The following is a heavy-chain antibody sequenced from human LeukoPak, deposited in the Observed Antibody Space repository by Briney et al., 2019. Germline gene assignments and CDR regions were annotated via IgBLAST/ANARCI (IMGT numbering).Heavy chain of an antibody. V-gene: IGHV3-23*01. CDR3: AKDSSTRRVVVITTFWFDP. CDR1: GFTFSSYA. CDR2: ISGSGGST. D-gene: IGHD3-22*01. Sequence: GGSLRLSCAASGFTFSSYAMGWVRQAPGKGLEWVSAISGSGGSTYYADSVKGRFTISRDNSKNTLYLQMNSLRAEDTAVYYCAKDSSTRRVVVITTFWFDPWGQGTLVTVSS. J-gene: IGHJ5*02.